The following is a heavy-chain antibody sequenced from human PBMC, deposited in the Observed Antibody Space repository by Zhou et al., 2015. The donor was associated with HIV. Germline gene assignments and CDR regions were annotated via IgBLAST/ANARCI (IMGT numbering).Heavy chain of an antibody. CDR2: IIPIFGTA. CDR1: GGTFSSYA. CDR3: ARGGLTMIVVVITPWFDP. Sequence: QVQLVQSGAEVKKPGSSVKVSCKASGGTFSSYAISWVRQAPGQGLEWMGGIIPIFGTANYAQKFQGRVTITADESTSTAYMELSSLRSEDTAVYYCARGGLTMIVVVITPWFDPWGQGTLVTVSS. D-gene: IGHD3-22*01. V-gene: IGHV1-69*01. J-gene: IGHJ5*02.